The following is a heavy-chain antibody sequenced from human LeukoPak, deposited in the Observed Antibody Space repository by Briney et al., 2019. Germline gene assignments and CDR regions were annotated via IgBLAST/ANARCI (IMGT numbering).Heavy chain of an antibody. D-gene: IGHD6-13*01. CDR1: GGTFSSYA. CDR2: IITIFGTA. V-gene: IGHV1-69*05. CDR3: ARSSSWYRIGYYYYYMDV. J-gene: IGHJ6*03. Sequence: SVKVSCKASGGTFSSYAISWVRQAHGQGLEWMGGIITIFGTANYAQKFQGRVTITTDESTSTAYMELSSLRSEDTAVYYCARSSSWYRIGYYYYYMDVWGKGTTVTVSS.